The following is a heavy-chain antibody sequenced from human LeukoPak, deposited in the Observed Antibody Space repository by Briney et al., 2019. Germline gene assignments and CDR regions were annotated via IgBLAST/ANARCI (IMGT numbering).Heavy chain of an antibody. CDR2: IKSNADGGTT. V-gene: IGHV3-15*01. Sequence: GGSLRLSCAASGFTFSSYSMNWVRQAPGKGLEWAGRIKSNADGGTTDYPAPVKGRFTISRDDSKNMLYLQMNSLNTEDTAVYYCTTSVFTGPWRGAFDIWGQGTMVTVSS. J-gene: IGHJ3*02. CDR3: TTSVFTGPWRGAFDI. D-gene: IGHD1-1*01. CDR1: GFTFSSYS.